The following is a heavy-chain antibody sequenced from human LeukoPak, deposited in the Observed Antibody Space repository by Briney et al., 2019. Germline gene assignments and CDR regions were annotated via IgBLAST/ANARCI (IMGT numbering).Heavy chain of an antibody. V-gene: IGHV1-24*01. D-gene: IGHD3-3*01. CDR1: GCTLTELS. Sequence: GASVKVSCKVSGCTLTELSMHWVRQAPGKGLEWMGGFEPEDGETFYAQKLQGRVTMTEDTSTDTAYMELSSLRFEDTAVYYCATEIFGVVIGGLAYDIWGQGTMVTVSS. CDR3: ATEIFGVVIGGLAYDI. CDR2: FEPEDGET. J-gene: IGHJ3*02.